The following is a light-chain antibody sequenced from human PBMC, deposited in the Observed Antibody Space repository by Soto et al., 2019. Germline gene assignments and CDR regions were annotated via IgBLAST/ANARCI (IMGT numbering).Light chain of an antibody. J-gene: IGKJ2*01. Sequence: EIVLTQSPGTLSLSPGERATLSCRASQSLSNNFLAWYQQKPGQAPRLLIYDASSRATGIPDRFSGSASGTDFTLTITRLEPEDSAVYYCHQYGNSPYTFGQGTKLEIK. CDR2: DAS. CDR3: HQYGNSPYT. CDR1: QSLSNNF. V-gene: IGKV3-20*01.